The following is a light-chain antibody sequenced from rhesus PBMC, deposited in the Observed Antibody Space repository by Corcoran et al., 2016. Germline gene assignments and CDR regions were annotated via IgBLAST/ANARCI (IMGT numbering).Light chain of an antibody. CDR2: EVS. V-gene: IGLV2-32*02. CDR1: SSDIGGYTY. CDR3: SSYAGSNSYI. J-gene: IGLJ1*01. Sequence: QAALTQPRSVSGSPGQSVTVSCTGPSSDIGGYTYVSWYQQHPGTAPKLLISEVSKRPSGVSDRFSGSKSGNTASLTISGLQAEDEAYYYCSSYAGSNSYIFGDGTRLTVV.